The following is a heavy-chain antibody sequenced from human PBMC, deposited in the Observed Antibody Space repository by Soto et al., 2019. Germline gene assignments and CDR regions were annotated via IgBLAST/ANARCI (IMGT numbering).Heavy chain of an antibody. CDR3: AKDPSYSVYDYADAFDI. Sequence: GGSLRLSCAASGFTFSSYAMSWVRQAPGKGLEWVSAISGSGGSTYYADSVKGRFTISRDNSKNTLYLQMNSLRAEDTAVYYCAKDPSYSVYDYADAFDIWGQGTMVTVSS. CDR1: GFTFSSYA. CDR2: ISGSGGST. V-gene: IGHV3-23*01. D-gene: IGHD5-12*01. J-gene: IGHJ3*02.